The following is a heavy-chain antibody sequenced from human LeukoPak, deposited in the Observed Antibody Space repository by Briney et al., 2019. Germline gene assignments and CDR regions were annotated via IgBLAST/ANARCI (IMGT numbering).Heavy chain of an antibody. V-gene: IGHV3-30-3*01. Sequence: ERSLRLSCAVSGFTLRSYAIHWVRQAPGKGLQWVAFISYDAAVKYYADSVRGRFTVSRDNSKNTLSLQMNSLRPEDTAVYYCARDFSTWYSIDYWGRGTLVTVSS. D-gene: IGHD2-15*01. CDR1: GFTLRSYA. CDR2: ISYDAAVK. CDR3: ARDFSTWYSIDY. J-gene: IGHJ4*02.